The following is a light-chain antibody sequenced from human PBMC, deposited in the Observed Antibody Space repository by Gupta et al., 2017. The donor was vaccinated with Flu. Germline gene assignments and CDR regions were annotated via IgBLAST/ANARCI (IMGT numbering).Light chain of an antibody. Sequence: SSALTQPPSLSVSPGQTARITCSGDTLSTQYTYWYQQKPGQAPVLVIFKETERPSGIPERFSGSNSGTTVTLTISGVQAEEEAAYYCQSADNSGTYVVFGGGTRLTV. CDR2: KET. V-gene: IGLV3-25*02. CDR3: QSADNSGTYVV. CDR1: TLSTQY. J-gene: IGLJ3*02.